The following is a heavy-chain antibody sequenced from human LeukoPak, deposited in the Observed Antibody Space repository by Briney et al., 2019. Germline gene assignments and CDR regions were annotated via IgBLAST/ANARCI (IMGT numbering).Heavy chain of an antibody. Sequence: GGSLRLSCAASGFTFSNSAMSWVRQAPGEGLEWVSGISDSGGSTYYADSMKGQFTISRDNSKNTLYLQMNSLRAEDTAVYYCAKDPSRATYNWFDPWGQGTLVTVSS. CDR1: GFTFSNSA. V-gene: IGHV3-23*01. CDR2: ISDSGGST. CDR3: AKDPSRATYNWFDP. J-gene: IGHJ5*02.